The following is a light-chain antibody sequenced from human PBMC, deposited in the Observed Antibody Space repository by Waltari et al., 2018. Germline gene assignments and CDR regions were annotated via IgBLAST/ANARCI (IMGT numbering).Light chain of an antibody. J-gene: IGKJ1*01. CDR1: QSVSSSY. Sequence: EIVVTQSSGTLYFATGERATTSCRASQSVSSSYLAWYQQKPGQAPRLLIYGASSRATGIPDRFSGSGSGTDFTLTISILEPEDFAVYYCQQYGISPPWTFGQGTKVEIK. CDR3: QQYGISPPWT. V-gene: IGKV3-20*01. CDR2: GAS.